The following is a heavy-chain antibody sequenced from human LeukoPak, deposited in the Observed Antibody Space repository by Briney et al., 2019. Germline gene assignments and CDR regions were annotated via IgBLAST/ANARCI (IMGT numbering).Heavy chain of an antibody. V-gene: IGHV1-69*06. D-gene: IGHD3-10*01. CDR3: AIAHYYGSGSYDKNYYYYYYMDV. CDR1: GGTFSSYA. CDR2: IIPIFGTA. Sequence: SVKVSCKASGGTFSSYAISWVRQAPGQGLEWMGGIIPIFGTANYAQKFQGRVTITADKSTSTAYMELSSLRSEDTAVYYCAIAHYYGSGSYDKNYYYYYYMDVWGKGTTVTVSS. J-gene: IGHJ6*03.